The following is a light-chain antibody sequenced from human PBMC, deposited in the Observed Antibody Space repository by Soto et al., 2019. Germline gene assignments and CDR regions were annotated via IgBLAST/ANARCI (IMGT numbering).Light chain of an antibody. CDR1: QSISDW. CDR2: KAS. Sequence: DIQMTQSPSTLSASVGDRVTITCRASQSISDWLAWYQQKPGKAPKALIYKASSLESGVPPRFSGSGSGTEFTLTISSLQPDDFATYYCQQYRSYSHTFGQGTKLEI. J-gene: IGKJ2*01. CDR3: QQYRSYSHT. V-gene: IGKV1-5*03.